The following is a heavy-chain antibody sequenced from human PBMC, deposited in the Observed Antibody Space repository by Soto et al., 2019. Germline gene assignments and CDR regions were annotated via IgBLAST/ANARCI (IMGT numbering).Heavy chain of an antibody. CDR3: ARSRARLGIYFDY. CDR1: GGSFSGYY. V-gene: IGHV4-34*01. Sequence: SETLSLTCAVYGGSFSGYYWSWIRQPPGKGLEWIGEINHSGSTNYNPSLKSRVTISVDTSKNQFSLKLSSVTAADTAVYYCARSRARLGIYFDYWGQGTLVTVSS. D-gene: IGHD7-27*01. J-gene: IGHJ4*02. CDR2: INHSGST.